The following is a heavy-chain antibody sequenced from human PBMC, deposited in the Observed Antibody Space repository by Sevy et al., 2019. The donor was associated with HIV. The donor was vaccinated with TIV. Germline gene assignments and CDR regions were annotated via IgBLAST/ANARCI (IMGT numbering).Heavy chain of an antibody. V-gene: IGHV3-7*01. J-gene: IGHJ4*02. CDR1: GFTFSDYG. CDR3: VREGLGGFSYSLDC. CDR2: MNQDGTER. D-gene: IGHD3-16*01. Sequence: GGSLILSCAASGFTFSDYGMHWVRQAPGKGLEWVATMNQDGTERDYVDSVKGRFTISRDNTKTSLFLQMNSLSAEDTGVYYCVREGLGGFSYSLDCWGQGTLVTVSS.